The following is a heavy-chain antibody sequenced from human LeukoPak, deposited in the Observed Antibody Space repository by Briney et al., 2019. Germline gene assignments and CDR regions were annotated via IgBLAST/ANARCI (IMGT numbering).Heavy chain of an antibody. D-gene: IGHD3-22*01. V-gene: IGHV3-23*01. CDR1: GFAFSNFA. CDR3: AKDRGDSSGPTGY. CDR2: MSGSGDGT. J-gene: IGHJ4*02. Sequence: GGSLRLSCAASGFAFSNFAMSWVRQAPGKGLEWVSAMSGSGDGTYYADSVKGRFTISRDNSKNTLYLQMNSLRAEDTAVYYCAKDRGDSSGPTGYWGQGTMVTVSS.